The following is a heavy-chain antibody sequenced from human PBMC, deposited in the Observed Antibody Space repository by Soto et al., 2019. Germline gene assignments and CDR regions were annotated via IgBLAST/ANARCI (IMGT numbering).Heavy chain of an antibody. CDR1: GFTFSSYA. D-gene: IGHD2-2*01. CDR3: AKPNLYCSSTSCYDS. CDR2: ITGSGGTT. V-gene: IGHV3-23*01. Sequence: GGSLRLSCVGSGFTFSSYAMSWVRQAPGKGLEWVSAITGSGGTTYYADSMKGRFTISRDNSKSTLYLQMNSLRGEDTAIYYCAKPNLYCSSTSCYDSWGQGTLVTVSS. J-gene: IGHJ4*02.